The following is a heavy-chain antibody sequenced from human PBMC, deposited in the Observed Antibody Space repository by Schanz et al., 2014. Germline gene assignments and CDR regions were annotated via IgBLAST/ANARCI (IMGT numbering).Heavy chain of an antibody. D-gene: IGHD1-1*01. CDR2: ISGSGGST. CDR1: GFTFSTYA. J-gene: IGHJ4*02. Sequence: EVQLVESGGGLVQPGGSLRLSCAASGFTFSTYAMSWVRQAPGKGLEWVSAISGSGGSTYYADSVKGRFTVSRDSGQNSLYLQMNSLRAGDTAVYYCARGTDWNLHYWGQGALXTVSS. V-gene: IGHV3-23*04. CDR3: ARGTDWNLHY.